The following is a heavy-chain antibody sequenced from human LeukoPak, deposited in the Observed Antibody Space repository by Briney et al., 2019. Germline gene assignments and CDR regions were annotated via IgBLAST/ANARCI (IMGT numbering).Heavy chain of an antibody. J-gene: IGHJ4*02. CDR2: IHFNGNNK. D-gene: IGHD3-10*01. Sequence: PGGSLRLSCAASGFTLSSHGMHWVRQAPGKGLEWVAFIHFNGNNKYYADSLRGRFTISRDNSKNTVYLQMNSLRAEDTAVYYCAKDEFYYGSGDYFPFDYWGQGTLVTISS. CDR3: AKDEFYYGSGDYFPFDY. V-gene: IGHV3-30*02. CDR1: GFTLSSHG.